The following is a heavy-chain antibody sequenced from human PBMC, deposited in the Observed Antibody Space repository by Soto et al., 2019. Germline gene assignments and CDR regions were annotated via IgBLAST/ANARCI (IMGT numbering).Heavy chain of an antibody. Sequence: SECLSVTCTVSGASISGAFWWTWVRQAPGKGLEWIGEIYHVGSTKYNPSLKSRVTISVDKSNNQFSLELRSVTAADTAVYYCARGNGVAIDYWGQGTLVTVSS. CDR1: GASISGAFW. J-gene: IGHJ4*02. CDR3: ARGNGVAIDY. D-gene: IGHD2-15*01. V-gene: IGHV4-4*02. CDR2: IYHVGST.